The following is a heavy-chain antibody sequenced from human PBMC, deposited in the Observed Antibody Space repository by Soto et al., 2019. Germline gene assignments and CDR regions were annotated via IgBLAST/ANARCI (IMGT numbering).Heavy chain of an antibody. CDR2: ISTYNGNT. V-gene: IGHV1-18*01. CDR3: ARSGNWNYASDY. D-gene: IGHD1-7*01. Sequence: GASVKVSCKASGYTFSSHGVTCVRQAPGQGLEWMGWISTYNGNTNYEQKIQDRVTMTTDTSTNTAYMEMRSLRSDDTAVYYCARSGNWNYASDYWGQGTLVTVSS. CDR1: GYTFSSHG. J-gene: IGHJ4*02.